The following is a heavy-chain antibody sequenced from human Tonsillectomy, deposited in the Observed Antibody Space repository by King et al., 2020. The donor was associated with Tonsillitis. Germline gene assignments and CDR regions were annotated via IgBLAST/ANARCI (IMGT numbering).Heavy chain of an antibody. CDR1: GFTVSSSW. CDR2: IKPDGRSK. V-gene: IGHV3-7*04. Sequence: VQLVESGGGLVQPGGSLKLSCAASGFTVSSSWMTWVRQAPGKGLQWVATIKPDGRSKYYADSVKGRFTVSRDNAKNSLDLQMNSLRSADTALYYCARDQAYSSFDYWGQGTLVTVSS. J-gene: IGHJ4*02. D-gene: IGHD6-19*01. CDR3: ARDQAYSSFDY.